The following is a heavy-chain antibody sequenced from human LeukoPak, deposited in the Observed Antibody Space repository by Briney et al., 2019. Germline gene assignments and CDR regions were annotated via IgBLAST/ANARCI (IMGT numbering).Heavy chain of an antibody. D-gene: IGHD1-26*01. CDR1: GGSISSHY. V-gene: IGHV4-59*11. Sequence: SETLSLTCIVSGGSISSHYWSWIRQPPGKGLEWIGYIYYSGSTNYNPSLKSRVTISVDTSKNQFSLKLSSVTAADTAVYYCARFWDEKEYYFDYWGQGTLVTVSS. CDR3: ARFWDEKEYYFDY. J-gene: IGHJ4*02. CDR2: IYYSGST.